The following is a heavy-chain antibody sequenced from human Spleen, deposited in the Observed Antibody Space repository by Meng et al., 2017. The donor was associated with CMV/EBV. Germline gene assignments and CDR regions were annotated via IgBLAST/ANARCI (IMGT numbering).Heavy chain of an antibody. CDR3: ARSYYYDSSGYYSPFAY. CDR1: YTFTGYD. V-gene: IGHV1-2*02. D-gene: IGHD3-22*01. CDR2: LNTDSGIT. J-gene: IGHJ4*02. Sequence: YTFTGYDIHWVRQAPGQGLEWMGWLNTDSGITYSAQNFQGRVTMTRDTSINTASMELSRLRSDDTAVYYCARSYYYDSSGYYSPFAYWGQGTLVTVSS.